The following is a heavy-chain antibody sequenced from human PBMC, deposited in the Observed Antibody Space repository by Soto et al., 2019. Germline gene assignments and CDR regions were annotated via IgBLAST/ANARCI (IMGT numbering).Heavy chain of an antibody. CDR1: GYSFSNFW. J-gene: IGHJ6*03. CDR2: IHPGDSES. Sequence: GESLKISCKASGYSFSNFWIGWARQMPGKGLEWMGLIHPGDSESRYGPSFQGQVTISADRSISTAYLQWNSLKASDSAIYYCARGLPGVPKVDHYYLDVWGKGTTVTVS. V-gene: IGHV5-51*01. CDR3: ARGLPGVPKVDHYYLDV. D-gene: IGHD3-10*01.